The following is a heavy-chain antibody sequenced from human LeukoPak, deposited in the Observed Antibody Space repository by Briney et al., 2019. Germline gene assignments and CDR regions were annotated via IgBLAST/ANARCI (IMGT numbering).Heavy chain of an antibody. CDR1: GFTFSSYS. Sequence: EGSLRLSCAASGFTFSSYSMNWVRQAPGKGLEWVSSISSSSSYIYYADSVKGRFTISRDNAKNSLYLQMNSLRAEDTAVYYCARDPDSSGPGVYFDYWGQGTLVTVSS. CDR2: ISSSSSYI. J-gene: IGHJ4*02. V-gene: IGHV3-21*01. CDR3: ARDPDSSGPGVYFDY. D-gene: IGHD3-22*01.